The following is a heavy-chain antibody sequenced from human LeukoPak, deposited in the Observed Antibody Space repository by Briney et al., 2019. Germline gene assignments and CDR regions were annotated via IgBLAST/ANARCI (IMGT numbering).Heavy chain of an antibody. CDR3: ATFAGEQQAPFDY. D-gene: IGHD6-13*01. V-gene: IGHV1-2*02. CDR1: GYTLTGYY. J-gene: IGHJ4*02. Sequence: ASLKVSCTASGYTLTGYYMHWVRQAPGQGLEWVGCINLNTGGTNYTQNFQGRVTMTRDTSISPAYMALRRLRSGDTAVYYCATFAGEQQAPFDYWGQGTLVTVSS. CDR2: INLNTGGT.